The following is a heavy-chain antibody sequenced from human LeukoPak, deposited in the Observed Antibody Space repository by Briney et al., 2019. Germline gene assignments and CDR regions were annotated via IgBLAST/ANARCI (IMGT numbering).Heavy chain of an antibody. CDR2: INHSGST. D-gene: IGHD6-19*01. Sequence: SETLSLTCAVYGGPFSGYYWSWIRQPPGKGLEWIGEINHSGSTNYNPSLKSRVTISVDTSKNQFSLKLSSVTAADTAVYYCARGRQWLVPYYFDYWGQGTLVTVSS. CDR3: ARGRQWLVPYYFDY. V-gene: IGHV4-34*01. J-gene: IGHJ4*02. CDR1: GGPFSGYY.